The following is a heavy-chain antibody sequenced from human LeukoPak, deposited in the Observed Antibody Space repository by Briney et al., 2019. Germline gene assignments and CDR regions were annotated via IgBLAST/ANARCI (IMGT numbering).Heavy chain of an antibody. V-gene: IGHV3-23*01. CDR2: ISGSGGST. D-gene: IGHD5-24*01. CDR3: AKGDGYYLYYLDY. CDR1: GFTFRNYA. J-gene: IGHJ4*02. Sequence: GGSLRLSCAASGFTFRNYAMSWVRQAPGKGLEWVSEISGSGGSTYYADSMKGRFSISRDNSKNTLYLQMNSLRAEDTAVYYCAKGDGYYLYYLDYWGQGTLVTVSS.